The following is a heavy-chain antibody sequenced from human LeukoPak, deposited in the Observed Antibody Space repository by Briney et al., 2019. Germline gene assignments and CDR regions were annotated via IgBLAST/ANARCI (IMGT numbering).Heavy chain of an antibody. CDR2: IWYDRSNK. Sequence: GGSLRLSCAASGFTFSSYGMHRVRQAPGKGLEWVAVIWYDRSNKYYADSVKGRFTISRDNSKNTLYLQMNGLRAEDTAVYYCARPYSSGYYFDYWGQGTLVTVSS. J-gene: IGHJ4*02. CDR1: GFTFSSYG. V-gene: IGHV3-33*01. CDR3: ARPYSSGYYFDY. D-gene: IGHD6-19*01.